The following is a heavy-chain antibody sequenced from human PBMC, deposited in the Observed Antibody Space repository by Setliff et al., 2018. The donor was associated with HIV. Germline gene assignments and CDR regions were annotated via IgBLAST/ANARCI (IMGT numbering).Heavy chain of an antibody. CDR2: ISYSGST. CDR1: GGSFSDFY. Sequence: SETLSLTCAVFGGSFSDFYWSWIRQPPGKGLEWIGEISYSGSTVYNPSLKSQVTMSVDASKNLVSLNLNSVTAADTAIYYCARGVARQVVIDRWFDPWGQGTPVTVSS. J-gene: IGHJ5*02. D-gene: IGHD2-21*01. CDR3: ARGVARQVVIDRWFDP. V-gene: IGHV4-34*01.